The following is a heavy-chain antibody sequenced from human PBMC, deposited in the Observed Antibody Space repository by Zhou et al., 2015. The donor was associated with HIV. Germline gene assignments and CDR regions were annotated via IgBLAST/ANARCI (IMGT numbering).Heavy chain of an antibody. D-gene: IGHD6-19*01. CDR2: ISAYNGNT. CDR3: ARGTFIAVAGLIGGYYFDY. J-gene: IGHJ4*02. CDR1: GYTFTSYG. Sequence: QVQLVQSGAEVKKPGASVKVSCKASGYTFTSYGISWVRQAPGQGLEWMGWISAYNGNTNYAQKLQGRVTMTTDTSTSTAYMELRSLRSDDTAVYYCARGTFIAVAGLIGGYYFDYWGQGTLVTVSS. V-gene: IGHV1-18*01.